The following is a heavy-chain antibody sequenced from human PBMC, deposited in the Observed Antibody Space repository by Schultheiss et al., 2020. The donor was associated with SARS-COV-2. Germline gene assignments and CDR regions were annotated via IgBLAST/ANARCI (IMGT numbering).Heavy chain of an antibody. V-gene: IGHV4-4*07. Sequence: SETLSLTCTVSGGSISPFQWTWIRQPAGKGLEWIGRINTSGNTNYNPSLKSRVTMSVDTSKNQFSLKLSSVTAADTAVYYCARDSTTAMADYYYYGMDVWGQGTTVTVSS. D-gene: IGHD5-18*01. CDR2: INTSGNT. J-gene: IGHJ6*02. CDR3: ARDSTTAMADYYYYGMDV. CDR1: GGSISPFQ.